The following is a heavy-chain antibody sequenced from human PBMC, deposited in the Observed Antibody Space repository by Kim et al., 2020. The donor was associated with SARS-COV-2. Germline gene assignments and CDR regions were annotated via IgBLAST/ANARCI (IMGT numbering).Heavy chain of an antibody. CDR1: GGSIPSSSYY. V-gene: IGHV4-39*01. J-gene: IGHJ4*02. Sequence: SETLSLTCSVSGGSIPSSSYYWGWVRQPPGKGLEWIGSISYSGSTYYNPSLKSRVTISVDTSKNQFSLKLNSVTATDTAAYYCASLRRPEVIAAAGLFDYWGQGTLVTVSS. CDR3: ASLRRPEVIAAAGLFDY. CDR2: ISYSGST. D-gene: IGHD6-13*01.